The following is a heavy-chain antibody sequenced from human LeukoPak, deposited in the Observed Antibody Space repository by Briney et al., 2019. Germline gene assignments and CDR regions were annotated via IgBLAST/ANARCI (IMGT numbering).Heavy chain of an antibody. CDR1: GGSFSGYY. V-gene: IGHV4-34*01. J-gene: IGHJ4*02. CDR3: ARDPQRLRYFDWLPAYYFDY. D-gene: IGHD3-9*01. CDR2: INHSGST. Sequence: SETLSLTCAVYGGSFSGYYWSWIRQPPGKGLEWIGEINHSGSTNYNPSLKSRVTISVDTSKNQFSLKLSSVTAADTAVYYCARDPQRLRYFDWLPAYYFDYWGQGTLVTVSS.